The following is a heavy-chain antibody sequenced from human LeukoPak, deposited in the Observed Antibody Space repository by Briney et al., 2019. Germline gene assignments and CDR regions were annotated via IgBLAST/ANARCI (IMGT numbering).Heavy chain of an antibody. Sequence: SETLSLTCAVYGGSFSGYYWSWIRQPPGKGLEWIGEINHSGSTNYNPSLKSRVTISVDTSKNQFSLKLSSVTAADTAVYYCARGRPYGAAVDYWGQGTLVTVSS. CDR2: INHSGST. V-gene: IGHV4-34*01. CDR1: GGSFSGYY. CDR3: ARGRPYGAAVDY. J-gene: IGHJ4*02. D-gene: IGHD4-17*01.